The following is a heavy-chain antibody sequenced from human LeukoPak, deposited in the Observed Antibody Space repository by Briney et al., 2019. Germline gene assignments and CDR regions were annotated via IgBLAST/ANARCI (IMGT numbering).Heavy chain of an antibody. CDR1: GGSISSAGYY. J-gene: IGHJ4*02. CDR3: ASDSGH. D-gene: IGHD1-14*01. Sequence: PSETLSLTCTVSGGSISSAGYYWNWIRQPAGKGLEWIGLIYTSGSTNYNPSLKSRITISIDTSKNQFSLKLSSVTAADTAVYYCASDSGHWGQGTLVTVSS. V-gene: IGHV4-61*02. CDR2: IYTSGST.